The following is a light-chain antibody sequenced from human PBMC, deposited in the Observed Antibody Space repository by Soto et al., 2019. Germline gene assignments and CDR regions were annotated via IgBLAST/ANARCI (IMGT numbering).Light chain of an antibody. CDR3: QQYGSSRWT. J-gene: IGKJ1*01. V-gene: IGKV3-20*01. Sequence: EFVFTQSPCALSLSPGETATLSRRASQSVAANYLAWYQQTRGQAPRLLIYGASSRATGIPDRFSGSGSGTDFTLTISRLEPEDFAVYYCQQYGSSRWTFGQGTKVDIK. CDR2: GAS. CDR1: QSVAANY.